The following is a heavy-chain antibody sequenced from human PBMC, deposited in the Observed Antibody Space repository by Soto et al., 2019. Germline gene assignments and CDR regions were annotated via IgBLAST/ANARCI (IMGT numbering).Heavy chain of an antibody. CDR1: GFTFGTYW. V-gene: IGHV3-74*01. J-gene: IGHJ4*01. D-gene: IGHD2-15*01. CDR3: ARYCTGGSCSHGFDY. Sequence: VQLVESGGGFFQPGGSLILSCAASGFTFGTYWMHWVRQDPGKGLVWVSRMNSDGSTIDYADSVQGRFTISRDNAKNTLYLQMNSLRAEDTAVYYGARYCTGGSCSHGFDYWGQGSLVTVSS. CDR2: MNSDGSTI.